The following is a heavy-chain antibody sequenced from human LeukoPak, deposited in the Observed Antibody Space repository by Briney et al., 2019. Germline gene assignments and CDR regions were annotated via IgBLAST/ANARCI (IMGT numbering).Heavy chain of an antibody. CDR2: IYYSGST. V-gene: IGHV4-59*01. CDR1: GGSISSYY. CDR3: ARDGVGFFDY. Sequence: SETLSLTCTVSGGSISSYYWSWIRQPPGKGLEWIGYIYYSGSTNYNPSLKSRVTISVDTSKNQFSLKLSSVTAADTAVYYCARDGVGFFDYWAQGTLVTVSS. D-gene: IGHD1-26*01. J-gene: IGHJ4*02.